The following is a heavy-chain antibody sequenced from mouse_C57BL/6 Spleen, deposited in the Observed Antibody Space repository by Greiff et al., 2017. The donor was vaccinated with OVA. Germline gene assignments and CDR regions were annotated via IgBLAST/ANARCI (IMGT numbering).Heavy chain of an antibody. Sequence: VQLKESGAELVKPGASVKLSCKASGYTFTSYWMHWVKQRPGQGLEWIGMIHPNSGSTNYNEKFKSKATLTVDKSSSTAYMQLSSLTSEDSAVYYCASQNYYGSSYNYWGQGTTLTVSS. J-gene: IGHJ2*01. D-gene: IGHD1-1*01. CDR3: ASQNYYGSSYNY. CDR2: IHPNSGST. CDR1: GYTFTSYW. V-gene: IGHV1-64*01.